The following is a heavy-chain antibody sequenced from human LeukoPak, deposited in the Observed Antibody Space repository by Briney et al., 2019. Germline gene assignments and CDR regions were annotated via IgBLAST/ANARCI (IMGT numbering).Heavy chain of an antibody. J-gene: IGHJ6*02. D-gene: IGHD4-23*01. V-gene: IGHV1-69*13. CDR1: GGTFSSYA. Sequence: ASVKVSCKASGGTFSSYAISWVRQAPGQGLEWMGGIIPIFGTANYAQKFQGRVTITADESTSTAYMELSSLRSEDTAVYCCARDSPTVAAFHYGMDVWGQGTTVTVSS. CDR3: ARDSPTVAAFHYGMDV. CDR2: IIPIFGTA.